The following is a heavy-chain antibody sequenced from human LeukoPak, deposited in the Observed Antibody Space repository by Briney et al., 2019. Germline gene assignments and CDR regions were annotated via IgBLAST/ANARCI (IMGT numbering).Heavy chain of an antibody. CDR2: IKQDGSEK. Sequence: GGSLRLSCAASGFTFSNYWMTWVRQAPGKGLEWVANIKQDGSEKYYVDSVKGRFTISRDNAKNSLYLQMNSLRAEDTAVYYCARDRLGSVISDYWGQGTLVTVSS. CDR1: GFTFSNYW. D-gene: IGHD3-16*01. J-gene: IGHJ4*02. CDR3: ARDRLGSVISDY. V-gene: IGHV3-7*01.